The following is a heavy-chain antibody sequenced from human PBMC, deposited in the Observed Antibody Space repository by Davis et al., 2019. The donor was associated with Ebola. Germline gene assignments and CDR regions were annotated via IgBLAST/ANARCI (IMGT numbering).Heavy chain of an antibody. CDR1: GFSLSTSGVG. J-gene: IGHJ6*04. D-gene: IGHD3-10*01. CDR3: AHSPSITMVRGVISYYYYYGMDV. CDR2: IYWDDDK. V-gene: IGHV2-5*02. Sequence: SGPTLVKPTQTLTLTCTFSGFSLSTSGVGVGWIRQPPGKALEWLALIYWDDDKRYSPSLKSRLTITKDTSKNQVVLTMTNMDPVDTATYYCAHSPSITMVRGVISYYYYYGMDVWGKGTTVTVSS.